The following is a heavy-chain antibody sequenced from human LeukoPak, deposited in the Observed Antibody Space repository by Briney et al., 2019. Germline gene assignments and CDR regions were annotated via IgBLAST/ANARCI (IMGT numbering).Heavy chain of an antibody. Sequence: ASVKVSCKASGYTFTGYYMHWVRQAPEQALEWMGWINPNSGGTNYAQKFQGRVTMTRDTSISTAYMELSRLRSDDTAVYYCARVEAAGWFGELPPDYWGQGTLVTVSS. D-gene: IGHD3-10*01. V-gene: IGHV1-2*02. CDR2: INPNSGGT. CDR1: GYTFTGYY. CDR3: ARVEAAGWFGELPPDY. J-gene: IGHJ4*02.